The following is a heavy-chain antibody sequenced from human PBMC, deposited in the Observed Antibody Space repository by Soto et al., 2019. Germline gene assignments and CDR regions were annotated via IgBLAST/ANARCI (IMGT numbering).Heavy chain of an antibody. CDR1: GFTFSSYS. V-gene: IGHV3-48*01. J-gene: IGHJ6*03. CDR3: ARESGAGYYYYYYMDV. Sequence: GGSLRLSCAASGFTFSSYSMNWVRQAPGKGLEWVSYISSSSSTIYYADSVKGRFTISRDNAKNSLYLQMNSLRAEDTAVYYCARESGAGYYYYYYMDVWGKGTTVTVSS. CDR2: ISSSSSTI. D-gene: IGHD3-10*01.